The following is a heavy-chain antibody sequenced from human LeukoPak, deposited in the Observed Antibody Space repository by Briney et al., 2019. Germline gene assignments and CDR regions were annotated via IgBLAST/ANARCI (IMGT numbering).Heavy chain of an antibody. CDR1: GYTFTSYG. J-gene: IGHJ4*02. CDR3: ARVWQQQLVFDY. CDR2: ISAYNGHT. V-gene: IGHV1-18*01. Sequence: ASVKVSCKASGYTFTSYGISWVRQAPGQGLEWMGWISAYNGHTNYAQILQGRVTMTTDTSTSTAYMELRSLRSDDTAVYYCARVWQQQLVFDYWGQGTLVTVSS. D-gene: IGHD6-13*01.